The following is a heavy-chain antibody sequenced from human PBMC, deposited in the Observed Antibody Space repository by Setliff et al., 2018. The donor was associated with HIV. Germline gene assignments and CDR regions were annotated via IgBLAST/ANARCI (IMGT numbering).Heavy chain of an antibody. CDR1: GDSISSYY. CDR2: IYYSGSS. Sequence: SETLSLTCTVSGDSISSYYWSWIRQPPGKGLEWIGYIYYSGSSIYNLSLKRRVTISVDTSKKQFSLKLSSVTAADTAVYYCARRGGYSYGYMDVWGKGTTVTVSS. J-gene: IGHJ6*03. V-gene: IGHV4-59*12. D-gene: IGHD5-18*01. CDR3: ARRGGYSYGYMDV.